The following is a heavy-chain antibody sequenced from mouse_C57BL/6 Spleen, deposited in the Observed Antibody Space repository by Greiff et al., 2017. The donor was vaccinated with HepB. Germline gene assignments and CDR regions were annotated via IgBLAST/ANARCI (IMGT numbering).Heavy chain of an antibody. J-gene: IGHJ3*01. CDR3: ARHEERGYGSSPHWFAY. V-gene: IGHV1-62-2*01. Sequence: VQLQPSGAELVKPGASVKLSCKASGYTFTEYTIHWVKQRSGQGLEWIGWFYPGSGSIKYNEKFKDKATLTADKSSSTVYMELSRLTSEEPAVYVCARHEERGYGSSPHWFAYWGQGTLVTVSA. CDR2: FYPGSGSI. D-gene: IGHD1-1*01. CDR1: GYTFTEYT.